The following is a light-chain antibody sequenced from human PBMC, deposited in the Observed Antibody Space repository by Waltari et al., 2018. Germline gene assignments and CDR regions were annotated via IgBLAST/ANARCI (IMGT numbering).Light chain of an antibody. J-gene: IGKJ2*01. CDR3: QQYHDPPYT. CDR1: QAVLHSPKDKNY. V-gene: IGKV4-1*01. Sequence: DIVMTQSPDSLAVSLGERATINCKSSQAVLHSPKDKNYLAWYQQRTGRPPKVLIYWASTRESGVPDRFSGSGSGTDFTLTISSLPPEDVAVYYCQQYHDPPYTFGQGTKVEIK. CDR2: WAS.